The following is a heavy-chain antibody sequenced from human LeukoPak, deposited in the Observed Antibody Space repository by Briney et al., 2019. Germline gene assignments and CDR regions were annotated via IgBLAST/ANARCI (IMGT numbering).Heavy chain of an antibody. CDR2: INPSGGST. D-gene: IGHD3-3*01. Sequence: ASVTVSCKVSGYTLTELSMHWVRQAPGQGLEWMGIINPSGGSTSYTQKFQGRVTMTRDTSTSTVYMELSSLRSEDTAVYYCAREGFPPKISDFWSGLGPYYYYGMDVWGQGTTVTVSS. CDR1: GYTLTELS. CDR3: AREGFPPKISDFWSGLGPYYYYGMDV. V-gene: IGHV1-46*01. J-gene: IGHJ6*02.